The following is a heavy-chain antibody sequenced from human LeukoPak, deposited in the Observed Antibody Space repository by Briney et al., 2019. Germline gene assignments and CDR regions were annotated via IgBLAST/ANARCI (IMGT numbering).Heavy chain of an antibody. CDR1: GLTFSTYT. CDR2: ISSRSNFI. V-gene: IGHV3-21*06. D-gene: IGHD5-18*01. J-gene: IGHJ4*02. Sequence: GGSLRLSCAASGLTFSTYTMHWVRQAPGKGLEWLSSISSRSNFINYSDSVRGRFTISRDNADNSLFLQMNSLSAEDTAVHYCARARVYGYSSGGLIDFWGQGTTVTVSS. CDR3: ARARVYGYSSGGLIDF.